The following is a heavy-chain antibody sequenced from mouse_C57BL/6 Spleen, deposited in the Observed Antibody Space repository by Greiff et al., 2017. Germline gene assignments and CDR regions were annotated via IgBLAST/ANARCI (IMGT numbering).Heavy chain of an antibody. V-gene: IGHV1-69*01. CDR1: GYTFTSYW. CDR3: ARSGTTVVEMDY. Sequence: QVQLQQPGAELVMPGASVKLSCKASGYTFTSYWMHWVKQRPGQGLEWIGEIDPSDSYPNYNQKFKGKSTLTVDKSSSTAYMQLSSLTSEDSVVYYCARSGTTVVEMDYWGQGTSVTVSS. J-gene: IGHJ4*01. D-gene: IGHD1-1*01. CDR2: IDPSDSYP.